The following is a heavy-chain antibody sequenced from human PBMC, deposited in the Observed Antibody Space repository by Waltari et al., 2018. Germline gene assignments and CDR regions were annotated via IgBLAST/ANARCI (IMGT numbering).Heavy chain of an antibody. Sequence: EVQLLESGGGLVKPGGSLRLSCEASAVTSSRDRMNWVRRAPGKGLEWVSSISSSSSYIYYADSVKGRFTISRDNAKNSLYLQMNSLRAEDTAVYYCARGYMTTVTTLGYWGQGTLVTVSS. J-gene: IGHJ4*02. CDR1: AVTSSRDR. CDR3: ARGYMTTVTTLGY. CDR2: ISSSSSYI. V-gene: IGHV3-21*01. D-gene: IGHD4-17*01.